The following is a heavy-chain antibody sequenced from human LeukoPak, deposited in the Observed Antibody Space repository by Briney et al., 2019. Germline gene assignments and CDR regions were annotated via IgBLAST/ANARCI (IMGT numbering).Heavy chain of an antibody. CDR1: GGTFSSYA. Sequence: ASVKVSCKASGGTFSSYATSWVRQAPGQELEWMGGIIPIFGTANYAQKFQGRVTITADESTSTAYMELSSLRSEDTAVYYCARGGALLRYFDWFDYWGQGTLVTVSS. V-gene: IGHV1-69*13. CDR3: ARGGALLRYFDWFDY. D-gene: IGHD3-9*01. J-gene: IGHJ5*01. CDR2: IIPIFGTA.